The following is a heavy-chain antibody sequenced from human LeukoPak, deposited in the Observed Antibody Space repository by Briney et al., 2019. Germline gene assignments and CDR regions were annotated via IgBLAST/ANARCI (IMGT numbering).Heavy chain of an antibody. CDR1: GGSISSSSYY. CDR2: IYYSGST. J-gene: IGHJ5*02. CDR3: ARDRKYCSSTSCYKGENWFDP. Sequence: SETLSLTCTVSGGSISSSSYYWSWIRQHPGKGLEWIGYIYYSGSTYYNPSLKSRVTISVDTSKNQFSLKLSSVTAADTAVYYCARDRKYCSSTSCYKGENWFDPWGQGTLVTVSS. V-gene: IGHV4-31*03. D-gene: IGHD2-2*02.